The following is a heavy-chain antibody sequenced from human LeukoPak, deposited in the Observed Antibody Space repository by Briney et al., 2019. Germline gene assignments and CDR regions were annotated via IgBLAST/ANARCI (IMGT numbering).Heavy chain of an antibody. CDR1: GYTFTGYY. D-gene: IGHD3-10*01. Sequence: GASVKVSCKASGYTFTGYYMHWVRQAPRQGLEWMGWINPNSGGTNYAQKFQGRVTMTRDTSISTAYMELSRLRSDDTAVYYCARDRIYYGSGSQHPGIDPWGQGTLVTVSS. J-gene: IGHJ5*02. V-gene: IGHV1-2*02. CDR2: INPNSGGT. CDR3: ARDRIYYGSGSQHPGIDP.